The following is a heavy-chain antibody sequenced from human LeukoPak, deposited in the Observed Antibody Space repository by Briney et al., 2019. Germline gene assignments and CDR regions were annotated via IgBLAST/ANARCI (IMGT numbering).Heavy chain of an antibody. J-gene: IGHJ5*02. D-gene: IGHD6-19*01. CDR2: IYYSGGT. CDR1: GGSISSSSYY. CDR3: AGQIFDIAVAGGLNWFDP. Sequence: PSETLSLTCTVSGGSISSSSYYWGWIRQPPGKGLEWIGSIYYSGGTYYNPSLKSRVTISVDTSKNQFSLKLSSVTAADTAVYYCAGQIFDIAVAGGLNWFDPWGQGTLVTVSS. V-gene: IGHV4-39*01.